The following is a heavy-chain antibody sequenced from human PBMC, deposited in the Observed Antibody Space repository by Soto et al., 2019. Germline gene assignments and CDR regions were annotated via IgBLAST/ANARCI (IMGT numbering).Heavy chain of an antibody. Sequence: PSETLSLTCTVSGGSISSGVYYWSWIRQHPGKGLECIGHIYYSGSTYYNPSLKSRLSISLDTSKNQFSLRLTSVTAADTAVYYCARGLPLAYGDYVYWGQGTLVTVSS. CDR1: GGSISSGVYY. D-gene: IGHD4-17*01. J-gene: IGHJ4*02. V-gene: IGHV4-31*03. CDR3: ARGLPLAYGDYVY. CDR2: IYYSGST.